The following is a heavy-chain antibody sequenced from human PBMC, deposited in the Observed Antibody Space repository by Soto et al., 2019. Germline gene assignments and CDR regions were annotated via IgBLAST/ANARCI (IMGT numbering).Heavy chain of an antibody. CDR1: GGSISSYH. CDR2: IYTSGST. J-gene: IGHJ3*02. Sequence: SSETLSLTCTVSGGSISSYHWSWIRQPAGKGLEWIGRIYTSGSTNYNPSLKSRVTMSVDTSKNQFSLKLSSVTAADTAVYYCARDAGFLEWFDAFDIWGQGTMVTVSS. V-gene: IGHV4-4*07. D-gene: IGHD3-3*01. CDR3: ARDAGFLEWFDAFDI.